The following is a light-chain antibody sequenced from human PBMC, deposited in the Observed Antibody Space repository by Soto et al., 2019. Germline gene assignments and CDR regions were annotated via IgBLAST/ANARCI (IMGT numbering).Light chain of an antibody. V-gene: IGKV1-39*01. J-gene: IGKJ5*01. CDR3: QQSYSTPIT. CDR2: AAS. Sequence: DIQMTQAPSSLSASVGDRFTITCRASQSISFYLNWYQQKPGKAHKVLIYAASNLQSGVPSRFSGSGSGTDFTLTISSLQPEDFATYYCQQSYSTPITFGQGARPEIK. CDR1: QSISFY.